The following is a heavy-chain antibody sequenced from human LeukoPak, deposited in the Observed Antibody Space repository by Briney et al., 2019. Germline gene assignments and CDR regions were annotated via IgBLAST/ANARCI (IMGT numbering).Heavy chain of an antibody. V-gene: IGHV4-31*03. Sequence: SETLSLTCTVSGGSISSGGYYWSWIRQHPGKGLEWIGYISYSGSTYYNPSLKSRVTISVDTSRNQFSLKLSSVTAADTAVYYCARDLGYCTSTSCRYFDFWGQGTLVTVSS. D-gene: IGHD2-2*01. CDR3: ARDLGYCTSTSCRYFDF. J-gene: IGHJ4*02. CDR1: GGSISSGGYY. CDR2: ISYSGST.